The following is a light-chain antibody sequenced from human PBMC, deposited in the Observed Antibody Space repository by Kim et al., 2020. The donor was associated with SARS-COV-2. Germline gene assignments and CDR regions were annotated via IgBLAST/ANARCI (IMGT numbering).Light chain of an antibody. CDR2: GAS. Sequence: EIVLTQSPGTLSLSPGERATLSCRASHSVSSSYLAWYQQKPGQAPRLLIYGASSRATGIPDRFSGSGSGTDFTLTISRLEPEDFAVYYCQQYGSSLYTFGQGTKLDI. CDR1: HSVSSSY. V-gene: IGKV3-20*01. J-gene: IGKJ2*01. CDR3: QQYGSSLYT.